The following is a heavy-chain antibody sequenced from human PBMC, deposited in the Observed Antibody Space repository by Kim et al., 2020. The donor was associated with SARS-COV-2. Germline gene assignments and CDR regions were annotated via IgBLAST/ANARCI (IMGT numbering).Heavy chain of an antibody. J-gene: IGHJ5*02. V-gene: IGHV4-39*01. D-gene: IGHD2-15*01. CDR2: IYYSGST. CDR1: GGSISSSSYY. CDR3: ARHELGYCSGGSCYWRIHWFDP. Sequence: SETLSLTCTVSGGSISSSSYYWGWIRQPPGKGLEWIGSIYYSGSTYYNPSLKSRVTISVDTSKNQFSLKLSSVTAADTAVYYCARHELGYCSGGSCYWRIHWFDPWGQGTLVTVSS.